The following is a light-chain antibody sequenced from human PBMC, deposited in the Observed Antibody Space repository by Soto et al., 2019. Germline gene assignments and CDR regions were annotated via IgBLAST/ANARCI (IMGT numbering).Light chain of an antibody. CDR2: GAS. Sequence: EIVLTQSPGTLSLSPGERATLSCRASQSVNYSYLAWYQQKPGQAPRLLIYGASSRATGIPGRFSGSGSGTDVPLTISRLEPEDFALYYCQQCGSSPLTFGGGTKVEIK. J-gene: IGKJ4*01. CDR1: QSVNYSY. V-gene: IGKV3-20*01. CDR3: QQCGSSPLT.